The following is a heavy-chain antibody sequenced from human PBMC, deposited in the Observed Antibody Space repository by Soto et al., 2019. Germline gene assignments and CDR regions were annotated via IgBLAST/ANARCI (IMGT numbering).Heavy chain of an antibody. V-gene: IGHV1-2*02. CDR2: INPNSGDT. CDR1: RYTFTAYY. D-gene: IGHD3-22*01. CDR3: ARDRRYYDSSGYSSANYYAMAV. Sequence: ASVKVSCKASRYTFTAYYIHWVRQAPGQGLEWMGWINPNSGDTNYAQKFQGRVTMTRDTSLTTAYMELSRLRSDDTAMYYCARDRRYYDSSGYSSANYYAMAVWGQGTRVTVSS. J-gene: IGHJ6*02.